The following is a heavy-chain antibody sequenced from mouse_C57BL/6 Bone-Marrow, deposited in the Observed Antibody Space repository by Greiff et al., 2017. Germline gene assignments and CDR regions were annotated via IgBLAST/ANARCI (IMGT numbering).Heavy chain of an antibody. Sequence: QVQLQQSGAELVMPGASVKLSCKASGYTFTSYWMHWVKQRPGQGLEWIGEIDPSDSYTNYNQKVKGKSTLTVDKSSSTAYMQLSSLTSEDSAVYYCARESYDGYYAMDYWGQGTSVTVSS. D-gene: IGHD2-3*01. CDR3: ARESYDGYYAMDY. CDR1: GYTFTSYW. J-gene: IGHJ4*01. V-gene: IGHV1-69*01. CDR2: IDPSDSYT.